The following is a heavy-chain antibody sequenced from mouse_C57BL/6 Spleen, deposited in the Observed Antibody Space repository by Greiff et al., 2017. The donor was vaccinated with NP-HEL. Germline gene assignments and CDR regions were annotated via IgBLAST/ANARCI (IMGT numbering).Heavy chain of an antibody. CDR2: IYPGDGDT. CDR1: GYAFSSYW. D-gene: IGHD2-3*01. Sequence: QVQLQQSGAELMKPGASVKISCKASGYAFSSYWMNWVKQRPGKGLEWIGQIYPGDGDTNYNGKFKGKATLTADKSSSTAYMQLSSLTSEDSAVYFCARRNDGYYGTDAMDYWGQGTSVTVSS. CDR3: ARRNDGYYGTDAMDY. J-gene: IGHJ4*01. V-gene: IGHV1-80*01.